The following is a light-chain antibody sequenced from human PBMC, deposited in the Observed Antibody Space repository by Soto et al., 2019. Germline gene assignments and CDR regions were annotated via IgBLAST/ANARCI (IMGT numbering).Light chain of an antibody. CDR2: DAS. CDR3: QQFSSYPLT. Sequence: EIVLTQSPGTLSFSPGERATLSCWASETVATNLAWYQQKPGQAPRLLIYDASSRATGIPDRFSGGGSGTDFTLTISRLEPEDFAVYYCQQFSSYPLTFGGGTKVDIK. CDR1: ETVATN. J-gene: IGKJ4*01. V-gene: IGKV3-20*01.